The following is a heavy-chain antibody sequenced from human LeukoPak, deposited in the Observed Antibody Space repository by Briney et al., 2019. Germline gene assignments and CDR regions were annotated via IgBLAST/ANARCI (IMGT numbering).Heavy chain of an antibody. CDR2: IYTSGST. D-gene: IGHD3-10*01. V-gene: IGHV4-4*07. J-gene: IGHJ5*02. CDR1: GGSISSYY. CDR3: ARGYYGSGSLVRFDP. Sequence: PSETLSLTCTVSGGSISSYYWSWIRQPAGKGLEWVGRIYTSGSTNYNPSLKSRVTISADTSKNKFSLKLRSVTAADTAVYYCARGYYGSGSLVRFDPWGQGTLVTVSS.